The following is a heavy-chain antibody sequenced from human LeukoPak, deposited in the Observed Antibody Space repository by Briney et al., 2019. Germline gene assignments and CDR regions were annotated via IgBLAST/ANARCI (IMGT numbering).Heavy chain of an antibody. CDR2: ISYDGSNK. V-gene: IGHV3-30-3*01. CDR1: GFTFSSYA. CDR3: ASELSDY. D-gene: IGHD2-2*01. Sequence: GGSLRLSCAASGFTFSSYAMHWVRQAPGKGLGWVAVISYDGSNKYYADSVKGRFTISRDNSKNTLYLQMNSLRAEDTAVYYCASELSDYWGQGTLVTVSS. J-gene: IGHJ4*02.